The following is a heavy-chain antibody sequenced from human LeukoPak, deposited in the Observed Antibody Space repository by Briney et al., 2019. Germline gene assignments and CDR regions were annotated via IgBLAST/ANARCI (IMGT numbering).Heavy chain of an antibody. CDR1: GFTFSSYG. Sequence: GGSLRLSCAASGFTFSSYGMSWVRQAPGKGLEWVSAISGSGDSTYYADSVKGRFTISRDNSKNTLYLQMNSLRAEDTAVYYCATTDYYDILTGYREQVDYWGQGTLVTVSS. D-gene: IGHD3-9*01. CDR3: ATTDYYDILTGYREQVDY. V-gene: IGHV3-23*01. CDR2: ISGSGDST. J-gene: IGHJ4*02.